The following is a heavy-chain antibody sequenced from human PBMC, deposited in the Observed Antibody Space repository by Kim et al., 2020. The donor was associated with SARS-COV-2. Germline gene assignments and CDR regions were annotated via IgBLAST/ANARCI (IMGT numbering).Heavy chain of an antibody. CDR3: TPDPMYGSGSYHHPGLDD. CDR1: GFTFSNAW. D-gene: IGHD3-10*01. J-gene: IGHJ4*02. V-gene: IGHV3-15*01. Sequence: GGSLRLSCVASGFTFSNAWMNWIRQAPGKGLEWVSRIKSKTDAGATDYIAPVQGRLTISKDNSKNTLYLQMNSLKIEDTSVYYCTPDPMYGSGSYHHPGLDDWGQGILVTVSS. CDR2: IKSKTDAGAT.